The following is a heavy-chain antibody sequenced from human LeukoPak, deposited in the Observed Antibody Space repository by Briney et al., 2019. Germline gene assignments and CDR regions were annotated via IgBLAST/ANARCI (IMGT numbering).Heavy chain of an antibody. CDR2: MKEDGSDI. CDR3: ARGGAARGYFNP. CDR1: GVSFSSFT. V-gene: IGHV3-7*01. Sequence: GSLRLSCAASGVSFSSFTMSWVRQAPGKGLEWVARMKEDGSDIDYVDSVKGRFAISRDNAKNSLYLQMNSLTADDTAVYYCARGGAARGYFNPWGQGTLVTVSS. J-gene: IGHJ5*02. D-gene: IGHD5-12*01.